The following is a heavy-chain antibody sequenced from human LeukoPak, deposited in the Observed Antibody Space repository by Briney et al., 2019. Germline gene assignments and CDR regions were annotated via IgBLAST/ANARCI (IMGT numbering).Heavy chain of an antibody. D-gene: IGHD2-8*02. V-gene: IGHV6-1*01. CDR2: TYYRSKWYN. CDR3: AIITGGSRDY. J-gene: IGHJ4*02. CDR1: GDSVSSNSAG. Sequence: SQTLSLTCALSGDSVSSNSAGWNWIRQSPSRGLEWLGRTYYRSKWYNDYAVSVKRRITISPDTSKNQCSLQLNSVTPEDTAVYYCAIITGGSRDYWGQGTLVTVSS.